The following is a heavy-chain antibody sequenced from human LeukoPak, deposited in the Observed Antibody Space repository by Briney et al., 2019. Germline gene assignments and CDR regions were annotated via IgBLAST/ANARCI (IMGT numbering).Heavy chain of an antibody. V-gene: IGHV3-53*01. D-gene: IGHD6-19*01. Sequence: GGSLRLSCAASGFTVTSNYMGGVRQPAGEGLEWVSDLYSGGATLYADSVKGRFTISRDTSKNTLYLQMNDLRPDDTGVYYCSKRKGWYGEGFFDYWGQGTLVTVSS. CDR1: GFTVTSNY. CDR3: SKRKGWYGEGFFDY. CDR2: LYSGGAT. J-gene: IGHJ4*02.